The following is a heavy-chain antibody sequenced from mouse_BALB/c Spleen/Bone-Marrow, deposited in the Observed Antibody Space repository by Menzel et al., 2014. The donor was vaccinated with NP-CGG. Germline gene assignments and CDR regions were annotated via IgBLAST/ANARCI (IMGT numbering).Heavy chain of an antibody. CDR3: ARLITTYFDY. J-gene: IGHJ2*01. CDR2: ISNGGGST. CDR1: GFTFSSYT. D-gene: IGHD1-1*01. V-gene: IGHV5-12-2*01. Sequence: EVKVVESGGGLVQPGGSLKLSCAASGFTFSSYTMSWVRQTPEKRLEWVAYISNGGGSTYYPDTVKGRFTISRDNAENTLYLQMSSLKSEDTAMYYCARLITTYFDYWGQGTTLTVSS.